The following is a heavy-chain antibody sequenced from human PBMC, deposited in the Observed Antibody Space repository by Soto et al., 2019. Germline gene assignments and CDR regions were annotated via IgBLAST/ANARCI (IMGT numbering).Heavy chain of an antibody. D-gene: IGHD5-12*01. CDR2: IYYSGRA. CDR3: ARLAVDGNFDY. V-gene: IGHV4-31*03. CDR1: GDSISSGGYY. Sequence: QVQLQESGPGLVKPSQTLSLTCTVSGDSISSGGYYWSWVRQHPGKGLEWIGYIYYSGRAFYNPSLLSRSTISVDTSKNNFSLMVTSVTAADTAVYYCARLAVDGNFDYWGQGALVTVSS. J-gene: IGHJ4*02.